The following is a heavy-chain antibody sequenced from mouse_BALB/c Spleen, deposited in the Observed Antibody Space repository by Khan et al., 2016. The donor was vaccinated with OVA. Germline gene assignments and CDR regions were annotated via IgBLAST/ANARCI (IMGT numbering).Heavy chain of an antibody. D-gene: IGHD1-3*01. V-gene: IGHV2-9*02. Sequence: QVQLKQSGPGLVAPSQTLSISCTVSGFSLSNYGVHWVRQPPGKGLEWLGVIWAGGSTNHYSALMSRLSISKDDSKSQVFLKMNRRQTDDTAMYYCARAFYNGAWFAYWGQGTLVTVSA. CDR3: ARAFYNGAWFAY. CDR2: IWAGGST. J-gene: IGHJ3*01. CDR1: GFSLSNYG.